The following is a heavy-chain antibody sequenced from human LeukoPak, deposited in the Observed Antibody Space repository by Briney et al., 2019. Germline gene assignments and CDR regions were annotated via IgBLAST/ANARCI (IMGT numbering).Heavy chain of an antibody. V-gene: IGHV4-39*07. CDR3: ARCYRGGGAAAGQNWFDP. J-gene: IGHJ5*02. D-gene: IGHD6-13*01. CDR1: GGSISSSSYY. Sequence: SETLSLTCTVSGGSISSSSYYWGWIRQPPGKGLEWIGSIYYSGSTYYNPSLKSRVTISVDTSKNQFSLKLSSVTAADTAVYYCARCYRGGGAAAGQNWFDPWGLGTLVTVSS. CDR2: IYYSGST.